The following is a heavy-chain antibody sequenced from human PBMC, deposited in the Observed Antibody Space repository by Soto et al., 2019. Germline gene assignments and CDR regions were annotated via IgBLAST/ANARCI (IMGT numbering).Heavy chain of an antibody. CDR1: GGSSYTNDYY. CDR2: VDYNGST. J-gene: IGHJ4*02. Sequence: PSETLSLTCPVSGGSSYTNDYYWGWIRQPPEKGLEWIGSVDYNGSTFYTQSLKSRVTISVDTSKSQFSLNLSSVTAADSAQYSCVRHDLRQWRIESWAQGNMVTVSS. CDR3: VRHDLRQWRIES. V-gene: IGHV4-39*01. D-gene: IGHD6-19*01.